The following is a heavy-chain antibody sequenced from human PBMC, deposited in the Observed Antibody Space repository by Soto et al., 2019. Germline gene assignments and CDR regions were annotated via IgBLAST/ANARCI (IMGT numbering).Heavy chain of an antibody. Sequence: GGSLRLSCAASGFDFSNSWMHWVRQVPGKGLVWVSHINSDGSSTTYADSVKGRFTISRDNASTTVYLQLDSLRVEDTAVYYCARDKSYALAVWGQGTTVTVSS. J-gene: IGHJ6*02. V-gene: IGHV3-74*03. CDR1: GFDFSNSW. CDR3: ARDKSYALAV. D-gene: IGHD4-17*01. CDR2: INSDGSST.